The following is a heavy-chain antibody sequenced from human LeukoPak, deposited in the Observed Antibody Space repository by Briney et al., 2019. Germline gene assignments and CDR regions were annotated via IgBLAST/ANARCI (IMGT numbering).Heavy chain of an antibody. CDR2: IKTDGSST. V-gene: IGHV3-74*03. CDR3: ARSLSTDY. Sequence: GGSLRLSCAASGFTFSSYSMNWVRQAPGKGLVWVSRIKTDGSSTMYADSVKGRFTISRDNAKNSLYLQMNSLRAEDTAVYYCARSLSTDYWGQGTLVTVSS. J-gene: IGHJ4*02. CDR1: GFTFSSYS.